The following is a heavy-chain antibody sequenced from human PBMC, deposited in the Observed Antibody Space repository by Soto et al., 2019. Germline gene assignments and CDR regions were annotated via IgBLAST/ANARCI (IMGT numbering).Heavy chain of an antibody. D-gene: IGHD6-6*01. Sequence: PSETLSLTCAVYGGSFSGYYWSWIRQPPGKGLEWIGEINHSGSTNYNPSLKSRVTISVDTSKNQFSLKLSSVTAADTAVYYCARGTSIKEPYYYYYMDVWGKGTTVTVSS. J-gene: IGHJ6*03. CDR2: INHSGST. V-gene: IGHV4-34*01. CDR3: ARGTSIKEPYYYYYMDV. CDR1: GGSFSGYY.